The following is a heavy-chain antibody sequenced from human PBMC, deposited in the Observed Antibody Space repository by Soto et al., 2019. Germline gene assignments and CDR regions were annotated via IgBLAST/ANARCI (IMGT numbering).Heavy chain of an antibody. V-gene: IGHV3-30-3*01. Sequence: QVQLVESGGDVVQPGRSLRVSCAASGFTFSSYAMHWVRQAPGKGLEWVAIISYDGSNKYNADSVKGRFTISRDNSENTLYLQMNSLRAEDTAVYYCAREQLAPSGYFYGFDVWGQGTTVTVSS. D-gene: IGHD1-1*01. CDR2: ISYDGSNK. J-gene: IGHJ6*02. CDR3: AREQLAPSGYFYGFDV. CDR1: GFTFSSYA.